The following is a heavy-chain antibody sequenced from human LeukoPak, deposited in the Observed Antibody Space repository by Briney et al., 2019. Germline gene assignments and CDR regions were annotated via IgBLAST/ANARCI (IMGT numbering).Heavy chain of an antibody. CDR2: IYYSGST. CDR1: GGSISSYY. D-gene: IGHD2-2*02. V-gene: IGHV4-59*06. CDR3: AYYCSSTSCYNAFDI. J-gene: IGHJ3*02. Sequence: SETLSLTCTVSGGSISSYYWSWIRQPPGKGLEWIGYIYYSGSTYYNPSLKSRVTISVDTSKNQFSLKLSSVTAADTAVYYCAYYCSSTSCYNAFDIWGQGTMVTVSS.